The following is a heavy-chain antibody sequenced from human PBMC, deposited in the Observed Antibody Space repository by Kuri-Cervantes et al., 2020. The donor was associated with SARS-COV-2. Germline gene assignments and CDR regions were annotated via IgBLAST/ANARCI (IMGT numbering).Heavy chain of an antibody. V-gene: IGHV5-51*01. CDR1: GYSFTSYW. CDR2: IYPGDSDT. J-gene: IGHJ4*02. Sequence: GGSLRLSCKGSGYSFTSYWIGWVRQMPGKGLEWMGIIYPGDSDTRYSPSFQGQVTISADKSISTAYLQWSSLKASDTAMHYCARRHDYYFDYWGQGTLVTCYS. D-gene: IGHD2-21*02. CDR3: ARRHDYYFDY.